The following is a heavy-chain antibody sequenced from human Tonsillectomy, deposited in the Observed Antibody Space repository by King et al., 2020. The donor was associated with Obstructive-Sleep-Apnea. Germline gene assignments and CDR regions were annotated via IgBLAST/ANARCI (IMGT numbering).Heavy chain of an antibody. CDR3: ARVSLDYGGNPDHWYFDL. J-gene: IGHJ2*01. D-gene: IGHD4-23*01. CDR2: SYYIGST. V-gene: IGHV4-59*01. CDR1: GGSISSYY. Sequence: VQLQESGPGLVKPSETLSLTCTVSGGSISSYYWSWMRQPPGKGLEWIGYSYYIGSTTYNPSLKSRVTISVDTSRNQFSLKLSPVTAADTAVYYCARVSLDYGGNPDHWYFDLWGRGTLVSVSS.